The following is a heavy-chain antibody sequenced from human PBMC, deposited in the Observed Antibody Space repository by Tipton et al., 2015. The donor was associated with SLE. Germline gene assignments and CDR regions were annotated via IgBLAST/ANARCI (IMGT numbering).Heavy chain of an antibody. CDR1: GFTFNNYA. CDR2: ISGSGGST. V-gene: IGHV3-23*01. J-gene: IGHJ6*02. D-gene: IGHD2-15*01. CDR3: AKEGLRYCSGGSCRGYYYYGMDV. Sequence: SLRLSCAASGFTFNNYAMNWVRQAPGKGLEWVSAISGSGGSTYYADSVKGRFTISRDNSKNKLYLQMNSLRAEDTAVYSCAKEGLRYCSGGSCRGYYYYGMDVWGQGTTVTVSS.